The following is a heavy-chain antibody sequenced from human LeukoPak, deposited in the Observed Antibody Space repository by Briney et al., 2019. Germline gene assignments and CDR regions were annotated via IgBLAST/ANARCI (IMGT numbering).Heavy chain of an antibody. J-gene: IGHJ4*02. CDR2: IYYSGST. Sequence: SETLSLTCTVSGGSISSYYWSWIRQPPGKGLEWIGYIYYSGSTNYNPSLKSRVTISVDTSKNQFSLKLSSVTAADTAVYYCAREDTALDYWGQGTLVTVSS. CDR3: AREDTALDY. D-gene: IGHD5-18*01. V-gene: IGHV4-59*01. CDR1: GGSISSYY.